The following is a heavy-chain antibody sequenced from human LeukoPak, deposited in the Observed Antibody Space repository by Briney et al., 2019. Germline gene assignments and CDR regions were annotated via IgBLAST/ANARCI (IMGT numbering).Heavy chain of an antibody. V-gene: IGHV4-4*02. D-gene: IGHD3-10*01. CDR3: ARSNVLLWFGEPRAPWDY. CDR1: GGSISSSNW. CDR2: IHHSGGT. J-gene: IGHJ4*02. Sequence: SETLSLTCAVSGGSISSSNWWSWVRQPPGKGLEWIGEIHHSGGTNYNPSLKSRVNMSVDTSQSQFSLKLTSVTAADTAVYYCARSNVLLWFGEPRAPWDYWGQGTLVTVSS.